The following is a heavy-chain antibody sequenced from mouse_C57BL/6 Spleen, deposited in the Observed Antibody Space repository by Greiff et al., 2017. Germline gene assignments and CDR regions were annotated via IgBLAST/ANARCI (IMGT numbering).Heavy chain of an antibody. D-gene: IGHD2-5*01. J-gene: IGHJ1*03. CDR2: IDPSDSYT. V-gene: IGHV1-50*01. CDR3: ARGETANYSNYEYFEG. CDR1: GYTFTSYW. Sequence: QVQLQQPGAELVKPGASVKLSCKASGYTFTSYWMQWVKQRPGQGLEWIGEIDPSDSYTNYKQKFKGKATLTVDTSSSTAYMQLSSLTSEDSAVYDCARGETANYSNYEYFEGWGTGTTVTVAS.